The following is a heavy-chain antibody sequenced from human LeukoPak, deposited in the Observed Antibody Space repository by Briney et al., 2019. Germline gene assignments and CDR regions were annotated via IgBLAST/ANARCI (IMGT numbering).Heavy chain of an antibody. J-gene: IGHJ4*02. Sequence: QPGGSLRLSCAASGFTLRDYAIHWVRQAPGKGLEWVSLSLINNDGHKTYHADSVKGRFTISRDNSKNTLYLQMDSLRADDTAVYYCAKASVDGWLVLYRYFDYWGQGTLVTVSS. CDR3: AKASVDGWLVLYRYFDY. CDR1: GFTLRDYA. D-gene: IGHD6-19*01. V-gene: IGHV3-23*03. CDR2: INNDGHKT.